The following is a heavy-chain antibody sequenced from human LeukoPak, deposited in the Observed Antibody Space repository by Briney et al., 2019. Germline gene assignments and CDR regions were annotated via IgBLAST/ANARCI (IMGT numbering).Heavy chain of an antibody. CDR2: INDNGAGT. V-gene: IGHV3-23*01. D-gene: IGHD3-10*01. CDR1: GFPFSSYA. J-gene: IGHJ6*03. CDR3: AKGLRTGVGPYKGYHYYMDV. Sequence: GGSLRLSCAASGFPFSSYAMSWVRPAPGKGLKWVSTINDNGAGTYYADSVKGRFTISRDNSYNTMSLQMNSLRDEDAGVYYCAKGLRTGVGPYKGYHYYMDVWGKGATVTVSS.